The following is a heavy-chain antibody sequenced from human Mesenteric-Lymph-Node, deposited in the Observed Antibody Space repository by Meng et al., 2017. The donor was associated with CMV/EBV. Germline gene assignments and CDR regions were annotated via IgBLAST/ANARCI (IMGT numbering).Heavy chain of an antibody. V-gene: IGHV1-3*01. D-gene: IGHD3-10*01. Sequence: TFTSYAMHWLRQAPGQRLEWMGWINAGNGNTKYSQKFQGRVTITRDTSASTAYMELSSLRSEDTAVYYCARGPLSSYYYGSGSYYNPWGQGTLVTVSS. CDR1: TFTSYA. J-gene: IGHJ5*02. CDR3: ARGPLSSYYYGSGSYYNP. CDR2: INAGNGNT.